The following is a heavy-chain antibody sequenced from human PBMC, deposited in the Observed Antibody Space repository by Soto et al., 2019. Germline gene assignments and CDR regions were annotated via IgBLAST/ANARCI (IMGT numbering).Heavy chain of an antibody. CDR3: ARAHTYDYIWGSYRSPYYFDY. Sequence: GASVKVSCKASGYTFTIYGISWVRQAPGQGLEWVGWISAYNGNTNYAQKLQGRVTMTTDTSTSTAYMELRSLRSDDTAVYYCARAHTYDYIWGSYRSPYYFDYWG. V-gene: IGHV1-18*01. CDR1: GYTFTIYG. J-gene: IGHJ4*01. D-gene: IGHD3-16*02. CDR2: ISAYNGNT.